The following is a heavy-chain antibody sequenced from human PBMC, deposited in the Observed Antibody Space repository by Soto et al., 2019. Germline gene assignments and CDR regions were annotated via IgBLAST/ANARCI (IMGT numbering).Heavy chain of an antibody. Sequence: ASETLSLTCTVSGDSISGSIFYWGWIRQPPGKGLECIGSIHYSGSTYYNPSLKGRVTISVDTSKNQFSLKLSSVTAADTAIYYCARGGGSSSGWYQGYWGQGTLVTVSS. CDR2: IHYSGST. CDR1: GDSISGSIFY. CDR3: ARGGGSSSGWYQGY. D-gene: IGHD6-19*01. J-gene: IGHJ4*02. V-gene: IGHV4-39*01.